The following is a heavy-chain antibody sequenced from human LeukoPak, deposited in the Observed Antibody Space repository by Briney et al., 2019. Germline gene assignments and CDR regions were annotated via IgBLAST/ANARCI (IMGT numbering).Heavy chain of an antibody. J-gene: IGHJ4*02. Sequence: GGSLRLSCAASGFTFRVYLMTWFRQAPGKGLDWLANVAQDGSAQNYVDSLEGRFTVSRDNPRNTLYLQMHSLRAEDAAVYYCARVIGGAIDYWGQGTLVTVSS. V-gene: IGHV3-7*01. CDR3: ARVIGGAIDY. CDR2: VAQDGSAQ. D-gene: IGHD1-26*01. CDR1: GFTFRVYL.